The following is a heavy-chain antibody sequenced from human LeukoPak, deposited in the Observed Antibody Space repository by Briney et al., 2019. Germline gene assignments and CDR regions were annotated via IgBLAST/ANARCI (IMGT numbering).Heavy chain of an antibody. CDR3: ARRSKARGMVYFDY. D-gene: IGHD2-8*01. Sequence: SETLSLTCTVSGGSISSYYWSWIRQPARKGLEWIGRIYTSGSTNYNPSLKSRVTMSVDTSKNQFSLKLSSVTAADTAVYYCARRSKARGMVYFDYWGQGTLVTVSS. CDR1: GGSISSYY. V-gene: IGHV4-4*07. CDR2: IYTSGST. J-gene: IGHJ4*02.